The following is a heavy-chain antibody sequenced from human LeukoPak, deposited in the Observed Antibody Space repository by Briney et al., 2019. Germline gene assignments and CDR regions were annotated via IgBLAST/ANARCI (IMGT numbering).Heavy chain of an antibody. J-gene: IGHJ3*02. CDR1: GFTFSSYG. CDR3: ARDQLDAFDI. CDR2: IWYDGSNK. D-gene: IGHD1-1*01. V-gene: IGHV3-33*01. Sequence: GRSLRLSCAASGFTFSSYGMHWVRQAPVKGLEWVAVIWYDGSNKYYADSVKGRFTISRDNSKNTLYLQMNSLRAEDTAVYYCARDQLDAFDIWGQGTMVTVSS.